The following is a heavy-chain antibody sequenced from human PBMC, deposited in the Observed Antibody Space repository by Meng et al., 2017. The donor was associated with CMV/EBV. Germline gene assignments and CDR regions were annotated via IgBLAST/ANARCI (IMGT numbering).Heavy chain of an antibody. CDR3: AREGVGYCSSTSCYNGMDV. J-gene: IGHJ6*02. Sequence: ASVKVSCKASGYTFTGYYMHWVRQAPGQGLEWMGWINPNSGGTNYAQNFQGRVTMTRDTSISTAYMELSRLRSDDTAVYYCAREGVGYCSSTSCYNGMDVWGQGTTVTVSS. V-gene: IGHV1-2*02. CDR1: GYTFTGYY. D-gene: IGHD2-2*02. CDR2: INPNSGGT.